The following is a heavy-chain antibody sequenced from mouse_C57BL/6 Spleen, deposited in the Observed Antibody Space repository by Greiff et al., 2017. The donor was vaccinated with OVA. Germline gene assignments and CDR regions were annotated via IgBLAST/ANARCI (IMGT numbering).Heavy chain of an antibody. Sequence: VQLQQSGAELVRPGASVTLSCKASGYTFTDYEMHWVKQTPVHGLEWIGAIDPETGGTAYNQKFQGKAILTADKSSSTAYMELRSLTSEDSAVYYCTRDGYGNYVRVDYWGQGTSVTVSS. CDR2: IDPETGGT. CDR3: TRDGYGNYVRVDY. CDR1: GYTFTDYE. J-gene: IGHJ4*01. D-gene: IGHD2-10*02. V-gene: IGHV1-15*01.